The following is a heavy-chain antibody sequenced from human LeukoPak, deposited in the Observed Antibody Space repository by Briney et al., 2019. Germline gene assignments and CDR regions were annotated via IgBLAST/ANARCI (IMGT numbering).Heavy chain of an antibody. V-gene: IGHV1-18*01. D-gene: IGHD3-9*01. CDR3: ARGDLRYFDWLNAFDY. CDR2: ISAYNGNT. J-gene: IGHJ4*02. Sequence: ASVKVSCKASGYTFTSYGISWVRQAPGQGLEWMGWISAYNGNTNYAQTLQGRVTMTTDTSTSTAYMELRSLRSDDTAVYYCARGDLRYFDWLNAFDYWGQGTLVTVSS. CDR1: GYTFTSYG.